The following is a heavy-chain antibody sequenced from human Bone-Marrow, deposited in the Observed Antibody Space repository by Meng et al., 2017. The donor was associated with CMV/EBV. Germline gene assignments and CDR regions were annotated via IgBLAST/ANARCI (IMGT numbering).Heavy chain of an antibody. J-gene: IGHJ5*02. CDR2: IYYSGST. Sequence: SETLSLTCTVSGGSISSSNYYWGWIRRPPGKGLEWIGYIYYSGSTNYNPSLKSRVTISVDTSKNQFSLKLSSVTAADTAVYYCARAPSGPWGQGTLVTVSS. CDR3: ARAPSGP. CDR1: GGSISSSNYY. V-gene: IGHV4-61*05.